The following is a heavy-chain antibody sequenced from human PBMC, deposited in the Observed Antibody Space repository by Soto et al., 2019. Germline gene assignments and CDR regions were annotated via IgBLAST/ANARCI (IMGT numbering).Heavy chain of an antibody. J-gene: IGHJ4*02. CDR1: GYTFTSYY. D-gene: IGHD3-16*02. CDR2: INPSGGST. V-gene: IGHV1-46*01. CDR3: ARDSEMITFGGVIVIGGPDY. Sequence: ASVKVSCKASGYTFTSYYMHWVRQAPGQGLEWMGIINPSGGSTSYAQKFQGRVTMTRDTSTSTVYMELSSLRSEDTAVYYCARDSEMITFGGVIVIGGPDYWGQGALVTVSS.